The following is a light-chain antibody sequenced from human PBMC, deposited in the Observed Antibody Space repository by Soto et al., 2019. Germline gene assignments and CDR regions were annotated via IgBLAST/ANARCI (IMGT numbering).Light chain of an antibody. CDR3: QQYYSYPPIT. Sequence: EIVLTQSPATLSLSPGERATPSCTASQYITIYLAWYQQKPGQAPRLLISGASTRAAGIPARFSGSGSGTEFTLTISSLQSEDFATYYCQQYYSYPPITFGQGTRLENK. CDR1: QYITIY. V-gene: IGKV3-15*01. J-gene: IGKJ5*01. CDR2: GAS.